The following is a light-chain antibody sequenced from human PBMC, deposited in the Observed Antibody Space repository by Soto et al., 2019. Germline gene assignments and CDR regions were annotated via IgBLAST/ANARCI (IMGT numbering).Light chain of an antibody. Sequence: QSALTQPASVSGSPGQSITISCTGTSSDVGAYNYVSWYQQHPGTAPKLMLYDVSNRPSGVSNRFSGSKSGNTASLTISGLQAEDEADYYCSSFTSNTTLDVFGTGTKVTDL. V-gene: IGLV2-14*03. CDR3: SSFTSNTTLDV. CDR1: SSDVGAYNY. CDR2: DVS. J-gene: IGLJ1*01.